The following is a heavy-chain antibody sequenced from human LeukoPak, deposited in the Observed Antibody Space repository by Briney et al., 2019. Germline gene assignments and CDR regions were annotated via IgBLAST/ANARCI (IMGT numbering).Heavy chain of an antibody. CDR1: GGSISSGGYY. CDR2: IYYSGST. V-gene: IGHV4-31*03. D-gene: IGHD3-22*01. Sequence: SQTLSLTCTVSGGSISSGGYYWSWIRQHPGKGLEWIGYIYYSGSTYYNPSLKSRVTISVDTSKNQFSLKLSSVTAADTAVYYCARATYYYDSSGYSPVDYFDYWGQGTLVTVSS. J-gene: IGHJ4*02. CDR3: ARATYYYDSSGYSPVDYFDY.